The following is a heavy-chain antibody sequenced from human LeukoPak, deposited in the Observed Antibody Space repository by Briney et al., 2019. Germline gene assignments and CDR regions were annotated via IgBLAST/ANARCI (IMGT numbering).Heavy chain of an antibody. CDR3: ARVGRYSDVDTAMVPHDYYYGMDV. Sequence: GASVKVSCKASGGAFSSYAISWVRQAPGQGLEWMGGIIPVFGSANYAQKFQGRVTITADESTSTAYMELSSLRSEDTAVYYCARVGRYSDVDTAMVPHDYYYGMDVWGQGTTVTVSS. CDR1: GGAFSSYA. CDR2: IIPVFGSA. D-gene: IGHD5-18*01. V-gene: IGHV1-69*13. J-gene: IGHJ6*02.